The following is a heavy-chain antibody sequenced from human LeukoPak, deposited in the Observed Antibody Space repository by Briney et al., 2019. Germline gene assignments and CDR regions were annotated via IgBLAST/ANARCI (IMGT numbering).Heavy chain of an antibody. D-gene: IGHD3-10*01. Sequence: VSVKVSCKASGYTFTSYDINWVRQATGQGLEWMGWMNPNSGNTGYAQKFQGRVTMTRDTSITTAYLELSRLSSDDTAVYYCARDRGGISRGDAFDMWGQGTMVTVSS. CDR3: ARDRGGISRGDAFDM. CDR2: MNPNSGNT. V-gene: IGHV1-8*01. J-gene: IGHJ3*02. CDR1: GYTFTSYD.